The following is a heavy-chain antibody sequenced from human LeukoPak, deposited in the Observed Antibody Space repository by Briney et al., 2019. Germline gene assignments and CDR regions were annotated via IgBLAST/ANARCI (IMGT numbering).Heavy chain of an antibody. CDR2: ITSKPYGETS. D-gene: IGHD3-3*01. Sequence: PGGSLRLSCAASGFTVSSNYMSWVRQAPGKGLEWIGFITSKPYGETSHYAASVSGRFTFSRDDSKSIAYLQMNSLKTEDTAVYYCVRHDGMVLPVWGQGTLVTVSS. J-gene: IGHJ4*02. CDR1: GFTVSSNY. CDR3: VRHDGMVLPV. V-gene: IGHV3-71*01.